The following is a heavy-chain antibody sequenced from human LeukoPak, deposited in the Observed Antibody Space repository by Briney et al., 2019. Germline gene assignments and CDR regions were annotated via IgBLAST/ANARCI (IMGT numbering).Heavy chain of an antibody. Sequence: GGSLRLSCAASGFTLSSNSMNWVRLAPGKGLEWVSFISSSSSYIYYADSVKGRFTISRDNAKNSLYLQMNSLRVEDTAVYYCARGKGDGWYPFDYWGQGTLVTVSS. J-gene: IGHJ4*02. V-gene: IGHV3-21*01. CDR3: ARGKGDGWYPFDY. CDR1: GFTLSSNS. CDR2: ISSSSSYI. D-gene: IGHD6-19*01.